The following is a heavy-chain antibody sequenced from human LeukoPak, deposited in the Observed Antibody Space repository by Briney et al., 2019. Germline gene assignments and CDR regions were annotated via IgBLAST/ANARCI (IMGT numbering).Heavy chain of an antibody. J-gene: IGHJ5*02. Sequence: PSETLSLTCAVYGGSFSGYYWSWIRQPPGKGLEWIGEINHSGSTNYNPSLKSRVTISVDTSNNQFSLKLSSVTAADTAVYYCARALVSGYSSSWYRGNWFDPWGQGTLVTVSS. CDR2: INHSGST. CDR3: ARALVSGYSSSWYRGNWFDP. D-gene: IGHD6-13*01. V-gene: IGHV4-34*01. CDR1: GGSFSGYY.